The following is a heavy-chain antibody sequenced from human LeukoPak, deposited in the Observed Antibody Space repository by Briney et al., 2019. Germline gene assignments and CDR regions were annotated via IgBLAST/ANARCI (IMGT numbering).Heavy chain of an antibody. Sequence: GGSLRLSCAASGFTFSSYGMHWVRQAPGKGLEWVAVISYDGSNKYYADSVKGRFTISRDNSKNTLYLQMNSLRAEDTAVYYCAKIMRRITIRDGMDVWGQGTTVTVSS. CDR1: GFTFSSYG. CDR3: AKIMRRITIRDGMDV. V-gene: IGHV3-30*18. D-gene: IGHD3-3*01. CDR2: ISYDGSNK. J-gene: IGHJ6*02.